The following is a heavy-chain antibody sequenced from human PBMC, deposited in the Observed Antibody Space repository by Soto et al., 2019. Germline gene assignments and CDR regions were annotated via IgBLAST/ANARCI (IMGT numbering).Heavy chain of an antibody. CDR2: IYHSGSA. Sequence: SETLSLTCAVSGGSIISGGYSWSWIRQPPGKGLEWIGYIYHSGSAYYNPSLKSRVTISVDRSKNQFSLKLSSVTAADTAVYYCARVADGDYFDYWGQGTLVTVSS. CDR3: ARVADGDYFDY. D-gene: IGHD4-17*01. J-gene: IGHJ4*02. CDR1: GGSIISGGYS. V-gene: IGHV4-30-2*01.